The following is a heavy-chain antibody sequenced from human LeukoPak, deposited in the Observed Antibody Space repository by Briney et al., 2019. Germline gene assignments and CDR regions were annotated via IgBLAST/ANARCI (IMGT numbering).Heavy chain of an antibody. CDR1: GFTFTGYY. D-gene: IGHD1-1*01. Sequence: EASLRVSCKASGFTFTGYYMHWVRQAPGQGLEWMAWINPNSGGTNHAQKFQGRDTMTRATSASSAYMELSTMRSDDTAVYYCASHFGRGPTGTTLRYYYYYMDAWGKGTTVTVSS. J-gene: IGHJ6*03. CDR2: INPNSGGT. CDR3: ASHFGRGPTGTTLRYYYYYMDA. V-gene: IGHV1-2*02.